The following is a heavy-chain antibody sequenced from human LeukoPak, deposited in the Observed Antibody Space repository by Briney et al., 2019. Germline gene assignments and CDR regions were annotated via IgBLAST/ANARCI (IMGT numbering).Heavy chain of an antibody. J-gene: IGHJ6*02. Sequence: ASVKVSCKASGYTFTSYGISWVRQAPGQGLEWMGWISAYNGNTNYAQKLQGRVTMTTDTSTSTAYMELRSLRSDDTAVYYCARDLFVGAGLVRHYYYYGMDVWGQGTTVTVSS. CDR3: ARDLFVGAGLVRHYYYYGMDV. D-gene: IGHD6-19*01. CDR1: GYTFTSYG. V-gene: IGHV1-18*01. CDR2: ISAYNGNT.